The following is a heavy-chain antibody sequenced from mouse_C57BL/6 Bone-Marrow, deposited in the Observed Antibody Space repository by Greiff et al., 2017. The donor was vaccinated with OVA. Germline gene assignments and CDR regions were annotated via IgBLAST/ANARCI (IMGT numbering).Heavy chain of an antibody. Sequence: QVQLQQSGPELVKPGASVKISCKASGYAFSSSWMNWVKQRPGKGLEWIGRIYPGDGDTNYNGKFKGKATLTADKSSSTAYMQLSSLTSEDSAVYFCARLRLLYWYFDVWGTGTTVTVSS. CDR1: GYAFSSSW. D-gene: IGHD3-2*02. J-gene: IGHJ1*03. V-gene: IGHV1-82*01. CDR3: ARLRLLYWYFDV. CDR2: IYPGDGDT.